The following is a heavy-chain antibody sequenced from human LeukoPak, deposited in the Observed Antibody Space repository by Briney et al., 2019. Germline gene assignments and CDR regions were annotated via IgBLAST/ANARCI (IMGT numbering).Heavy chain of an antibody. D-gene: IGHD4-11*01. J-gene: IGHJ4*02. V-gene: IGHV3-53*01. CDR3: VRDNSNPH. CDR1: GFTVSNSY. Sequence: GGSLRLSCAVSGFTVSNSYMTWVRQAPGKGLEWVSVIYSGGSTYYADSVKGRFTISRDNSKNTVYLQMNSVRAEDTAMYYCVRDNSNPHWGQGTLVTVSS. CDR2: IYSGGST.